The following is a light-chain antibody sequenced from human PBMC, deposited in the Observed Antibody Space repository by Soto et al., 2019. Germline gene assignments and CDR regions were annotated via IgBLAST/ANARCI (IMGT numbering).Light chain of an antibody. CDR3: QQYNSYS. Sequence: AIRMTQSPSSLPASTGDRVTITCGASQGISSYLAWYQQKTGKAPKLLIYAASTLQSGVPSRFSGSGSGTDFTLTISSLQPDDFATYYCQQYNSYSFGQGTKVDIK. CDR1: QGISSY. CDR2: AAS. J-gene: IGKJ1*01. V-gene: IGKV1-8*01.